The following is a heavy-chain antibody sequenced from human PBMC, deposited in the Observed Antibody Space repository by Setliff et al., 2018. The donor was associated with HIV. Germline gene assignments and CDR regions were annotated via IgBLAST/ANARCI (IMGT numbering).Heavy chain of an antibody. D-gene: IGHD2-15*01. J-gene: IGHJ3*02. CDR1: GYSFTNYG. Sequence: ASVKVSCKASGYSFTNYGISWVRQAPGQGLEWMGWISPYNDNTNYALNLQGRVTMTTDTSTSTAYMGLRSLRSDDTAVYYCARDDVGYCSGGSCYHLFDTFDIWGQGTVVTVSS. V-gene: IGHV1-18*01. CDR3: ARDDVGYCSGGSCYHLFDTFDI. CDR2: ISPYNDNT.